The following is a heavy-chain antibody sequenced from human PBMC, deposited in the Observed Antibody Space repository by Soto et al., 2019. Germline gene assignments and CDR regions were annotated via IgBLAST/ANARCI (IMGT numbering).Heavy chain of an antibody. Sequence: QVQLVQSGAEVNKPGASVRVSCKASGYTFSGYDINWVRQATGQGLEWMGWVSPDSGSTGYAGIYQGRVTMTWDRSTTTAYMDLSSLTSEDAAVYYCARATELRYAEWSVYRGGNYALDVWGQGTTVTVSS. CDR2: VSPDSGST. CDR1: GYTFSGYD. D-gene: IGHD3-3*01. CDR3: ARATELRYAEWSVYRGGNYALDV. V-gene: IGHV1-8*01. J-gene: IGHJ6*02.